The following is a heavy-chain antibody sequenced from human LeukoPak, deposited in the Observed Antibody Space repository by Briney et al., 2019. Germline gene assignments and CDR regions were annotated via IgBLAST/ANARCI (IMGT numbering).Heavy chain of an antibody. CDR2: IYYSGST. D-gene: IGHD3-10*01. CDR1: SGSISSYY. J-gene: IGHJ2*01. CDR3: AREASMVRGVKVWYFDL. Sequence: SETLSLTCTVSSGSISSYYWSWIRQPPGKGLEWIGYIYYSGSTNYNPSLKSRVTISVDTSKNQFSLKLSSVTAADTAVYYCAREASMVRGVKVWYFDLWGRGTLVTVSS. V-gene: IGHV4-59*01.